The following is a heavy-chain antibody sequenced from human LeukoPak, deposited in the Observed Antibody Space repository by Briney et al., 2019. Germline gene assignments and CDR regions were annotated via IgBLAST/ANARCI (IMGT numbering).Heavy chain of an antibody. V-gene: IGHV4-39*07. CDR1: GGSISSYY. Sequence: SETLSLTCTVSGGSISSYYWGWIRQPPGKGLEWIGSIYYSGSTYYNPSLKSRVTISVDTSKNQFSLKLSSVTAADTAVYYCARRPYYYDSSGVVAYFDYWGQGTLVTVSS. CDR2: IYYSGST. J-gene: IGHJ4*02. D-gene: IGHD3-22*01. CDR3: ARRPYYYDSSGVVAYFDY.